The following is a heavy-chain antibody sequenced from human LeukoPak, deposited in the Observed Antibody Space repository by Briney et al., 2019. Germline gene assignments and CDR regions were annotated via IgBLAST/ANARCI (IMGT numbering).Heavy chain of an antibody. D-gene: IGHD2-2*01. CDR2: ISAYNGNT. CDR3: AKGMDCSSTSCYEEAYYYYYYGMDV. V-gene: IGHV1-18*01. Sequence: ASVKVSCKASGYTFTSYGISWVRQAPGQGLEWMGWISAYNGNTNYAQKLQGRVTMTTDTSTSTAYMELRSLRSDDTAVYYCAKGMDCSSTSCYEEAYYYYYYGMDVWGQGTTVTVSS. J-gene: IGHJ6*02. CDR1: GYTFTSYG.